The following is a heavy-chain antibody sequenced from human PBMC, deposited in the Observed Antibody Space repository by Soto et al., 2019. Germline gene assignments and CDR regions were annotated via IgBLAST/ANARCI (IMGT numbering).Heavy chain of an antibody. Sequence: EVQLVESGGGLVKPGGSLRLSCAASGFTFSSYSMNWVRQAPGKGLEWVSSISSSSSYIYYADSVKGRFTISRDNAKNSLYLQMNSLRAEDTAVYYCARGIWYEGRAYYYYGMDVWGQGTTVTVSS. J-gene: IGHJ6*02. D-gene: IGHD3-10*01. V-gene: IGHV3-21*01. CDR2: ISSSSSYI. CDR1: GFTFSSYS. CDR3: ARGIWYEGRAYYYYGMDV.